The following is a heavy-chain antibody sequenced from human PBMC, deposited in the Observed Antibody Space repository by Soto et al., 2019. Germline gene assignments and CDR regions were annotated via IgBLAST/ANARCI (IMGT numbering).Heavy chain of an antibody. CDR2: IYDRGST. CDR3: VRYGGLMRNSLGFYYYGMDV. V-gene: IGHV4-30-4*01. J-gene: IGHJ6*02. D-gene: IGHD3-16*01. Sequence: QVQLQESGPGLVKPSQTLSLTCTVSGASMSSGDYYWTWIRQAPGKGPEWIGYIYDRGSTYYNPSLKSRVTISDDTSKSQFSLRLSSVTAADTAVYYCVRYGGLMRNSLGFYYYGMDVWGQGTTVTVSS. CDR1: GASMSSGDYY.